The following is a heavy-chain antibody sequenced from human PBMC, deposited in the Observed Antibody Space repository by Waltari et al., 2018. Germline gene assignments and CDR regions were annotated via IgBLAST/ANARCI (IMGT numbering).Heavy chain of an antibody. Sequence: QVQLQESGPGLVTPSETLSLPSTVSGGSMSSSYWRWILPPPGKGLEWIGYIYYSGSTNYNPSLKSRVTISVDTSKNQFSLKLSSVTAADTAVYYCARDFGEGTEGDGMDVWGQGTTVTVSS. CDR1: GGSMSSSY. V-gene: IGHV4-59*01. CDR3: ARDFGEGTEGDGMDV. J-gene: IGHJ6*02. CDR2: IYYSGST. D-gene: IGHD3-10*01.